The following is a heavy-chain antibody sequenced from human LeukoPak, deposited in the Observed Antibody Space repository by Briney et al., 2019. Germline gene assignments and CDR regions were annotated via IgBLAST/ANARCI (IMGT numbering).Heavy chain of an antibody. D-gene: IGHD3-22*01. CDR1: GYTFTSYG. CDR2: ISAYNGNT. CDR3: ASNYYDSSGFFDY. V-gene: IGHV1-18*01. Sequence: ASVKVSCKASGYTFTSYGISWVRQAPGQGLEWMGWISAYNGNTNYAQKFQGRVTITADESTSTAYMELSSLRSEDTAVYYCASNYYDSSGFFDYWGQGTLVTVSS. J-gene: IGHJ4*02.